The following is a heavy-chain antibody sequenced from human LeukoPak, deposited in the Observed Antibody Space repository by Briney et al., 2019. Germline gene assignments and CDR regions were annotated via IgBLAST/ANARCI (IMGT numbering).Heavy chain of an antibody. V-gene: IGHV3-20*04. CDR3: ARDAYYYDSSGSFDY. J-gene: IGHJ4*02. CDR1: GFTFDDYG. Sequence: GGSLRLSCAASGFTFDDYGMSWVRQAPGEGLEWVSGINWNGGSTGYADSVKGRFTISRDNAKNSLYLQMNSLRAEDTALYYCARDAYYYDSSGSFDYWGQGTLVTVSS. D-gene: IGHD3-22*01. CDR2: INWNGGST.